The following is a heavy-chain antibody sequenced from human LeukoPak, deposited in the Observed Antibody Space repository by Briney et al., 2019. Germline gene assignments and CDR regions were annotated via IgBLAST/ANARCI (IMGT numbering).Heavy chain of an antibody. V-gene: IGHV3-30*04. CDR3: ARDRRLATLGYFQH. Sequence: PGRSLRLSCAASGFTFSSYAMHWVRQAPGKGLEWVAVISYDGSNKYYADSVKGRFTISRDNSKNTLYLQMNSLRAEDTAVYYCARDRRLATLGYFQHWGQGTLVTVSS. J-gene: IGHJ1*01. D-gene: IGHD6-19*01. CDR2: ISYDGSNK. CDR1: GFTFSSYA.